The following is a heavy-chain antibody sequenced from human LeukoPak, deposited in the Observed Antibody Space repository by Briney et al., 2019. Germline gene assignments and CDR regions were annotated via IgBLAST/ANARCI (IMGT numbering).Heavy chain of an antibody. J-gene: IGHJ4*02. Sequence: SETLSLTCTVSGGSISGYYWSWSRQPAGKGLEWIGRIYTSGSTNYNPSLKSRVTMSVDTSKNQFSLKLSSVTAADTAVYYCAREGIFGVVIPDYWGQGTLVTVSS. CDR2: IYTSGST. CDR1: GGSISGYY. V-gene: IGHV4-4*07. CDR3: AREGIFGVVIPDY. D-gene: IGHD3-3*01.